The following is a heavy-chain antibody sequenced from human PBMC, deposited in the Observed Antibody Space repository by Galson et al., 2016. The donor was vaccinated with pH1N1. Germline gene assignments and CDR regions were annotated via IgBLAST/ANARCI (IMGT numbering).Heavy chain of an antibody. J-gene: IGHJ4*02. V-gene: IGHV3-74*01. CDR3: TRDGTDWSNNIDF. CDR1: GYTFSAFW. CDR2: ISSDGTET. D-gene: IGHD3-9*01. Sequence: PGESLKISCAGSGYTFSAFWMHWVRQVPGKGLEWISRISSDGTETFYVDAVKGRFTISRDNAKNTLYLQMTGLTVDDTAIYYCTRDGTDWSNNIDFWGQGTLVTVSS.